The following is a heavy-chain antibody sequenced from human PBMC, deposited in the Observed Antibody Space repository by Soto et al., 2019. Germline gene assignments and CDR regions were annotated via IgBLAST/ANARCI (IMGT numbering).Heavy chain of an antibody. Sequence: SDTLSLTCTVSGGSLSSYYWSWIRQPPGKGLEWIGYIYYSGSTNYNPSLKSRVTISVDTSKNQFSLKLSSVTAADTAVYYCARGGAGVAVAGDFDYWGQGTLVTVSS. D-gene: IGHD6-19*01. CDR3: ARGGAGVAVAGDFDY. CDR2: IYYSGST. V-gene: IGHV4-59*01. CDR1: GGSLSSYY. J-gene: IGHJ4*02.